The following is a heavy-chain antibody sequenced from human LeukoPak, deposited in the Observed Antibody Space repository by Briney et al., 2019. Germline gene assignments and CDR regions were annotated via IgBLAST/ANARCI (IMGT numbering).Heavy chain of an antibody. CDR3: AKQEGIAVAGAFDY. Sequence: PGGSLRLSCAASGLTFGNYAMSWVRQAPGKGLEWVSTISVNGGSTYHADSVKGRFTISRDNSKSTMYLQMSSLRVEDTAVYYCAKQEGIAVAGAFDYWGQGTLVTVSS. CDR2: ISVNGGST. J-gene: IGHJ4*02. CDR1: GLTFGNYA. D-gene: IGHD6-19*01. V-gene: IGHV3-23*01.